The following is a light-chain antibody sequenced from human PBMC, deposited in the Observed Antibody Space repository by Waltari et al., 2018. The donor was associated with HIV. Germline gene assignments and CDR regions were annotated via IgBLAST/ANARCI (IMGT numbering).Light chain of an antibody. J-gene: IGLJ1*01. CDR3: DSYTISSTYV. V-gene: IGLV2-14*03. CDR2: EVS. CDR1: SPYIRAYPY. Sequence: QSALTQPASVSGSPGQSITISCTGTSPYIRAYPYVSWYQQHPGRAPKLIIYEVSYRRSGVSHRFSGSKSGNTASLTISGLQPEDEAEYYCDSYTISSTYVFGTGTKVTVL.